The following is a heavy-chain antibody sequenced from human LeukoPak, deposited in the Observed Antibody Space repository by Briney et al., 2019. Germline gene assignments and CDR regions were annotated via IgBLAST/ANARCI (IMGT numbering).Heavy chain of an antibody. CDR1: GFTFSGSA. J-gene: IGHJ4*02. CDR3: LTMPPRY. D-gene: IGHD2/OR15-2a*01. V-gene: IGHV3-73*01. Sequence: GGSLRLSCAASGFTFSGSAMHWVRQASGKGLEWVGRIRSKANSYATAYAASVKGRFTISRDDSKNTAYLQMNSLRTEDTAVYYCLTMPPRYWGQGTLVTVSS. CDR2: IRSKANSYAT.